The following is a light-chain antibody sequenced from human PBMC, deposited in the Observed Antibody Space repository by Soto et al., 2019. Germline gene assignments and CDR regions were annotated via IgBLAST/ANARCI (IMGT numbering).Light chain of an antibody. CDR2: DVS. CDR3: QQYNNWPTKT. Sequence: EIVLTQSPGTLSLSPGERATLSCRASQSLSGRYLAWYQQKLGQAPRLLIYDVSSRASGIPDRFSGSGSGTDFTLSISRLEPEDFAVYYCQQYNNWPTKTFGQGT. CDR1: QSLSGRY. J-gene: IGKJ1*01. V-gene: IGKV3-20*01.